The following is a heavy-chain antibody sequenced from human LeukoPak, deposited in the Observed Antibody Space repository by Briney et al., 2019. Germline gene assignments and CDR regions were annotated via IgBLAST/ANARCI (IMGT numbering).Heavy chain of an antibody. CDR2: ISGSGGST. Sequence: GESLKISRKSSGYSFTSYWIGWVRQAPGQGLEWVSVISGSGGSTYYTDSVKGRFTISRDNSKSTLYLQMNSLRAEDTAIYYCAKDSLVGAGTDFQHWGQGTLVTVSS. J-gene: IGHJ1*01. D-gene: IGHD6-13*01. CDR1: GYSFTSYW. CDR3: AKDSLVGAGTDFQH. V-gene: IGHV3-23*01.